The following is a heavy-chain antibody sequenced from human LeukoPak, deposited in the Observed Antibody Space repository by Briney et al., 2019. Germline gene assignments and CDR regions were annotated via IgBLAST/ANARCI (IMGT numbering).Heavy chain of an antibody. Sequence: SETLSLTCSVSGGSISSSTYYWGWIRQPPGRGLEWIRSMSYGGSTYYNPSLKIRVTISVDTSKNQFSLNLSSVTAADTAVYYCARVVGAYYDFRSGYFDYWGQGTLVTVSS. CDR1: GGSISSSTYY. J-gene: IGHJ4*02. D-gene: IGHD3-3*01. CDR2: MSYGGST. V-gene: IGHV4-39*07. CDR3: ARVVGAYYDFRSGYFDY.